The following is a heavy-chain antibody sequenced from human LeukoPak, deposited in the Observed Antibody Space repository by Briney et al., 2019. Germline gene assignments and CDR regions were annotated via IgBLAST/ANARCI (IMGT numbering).Heavy chain of an antibody. D-gene: IGHD2-21*02. V-gene: IGHV1-69*13. CDR1: GGTFSSYA. CDR2: IIPIFGTA. J-gene: IGHJ6*02. Sequence: VASVKVSCKASGGTFSSYAISWVRQAPGQGLEWMGGIIPIFGTANYAQKFQGRVTITADESTSTAYMELSSLRSEGTAVYYCARDVVVTARYYYYGMDVWGQGTTVTVSS. CDR3: ARDVVVTARYYYYGMDV.